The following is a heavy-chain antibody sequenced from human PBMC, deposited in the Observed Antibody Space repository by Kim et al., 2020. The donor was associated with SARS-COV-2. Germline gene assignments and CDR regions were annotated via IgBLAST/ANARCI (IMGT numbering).Heavy chain of an antibody. V-gene: IGHV3-7*03. CDR3: VTDLASCSGSICYSVFDH. CDR2: IEADVRGQ. D-gene: IGHD2-15*01. Sequence: GGSLRLSCAASVFTLRNYWMNSVREAPGKGLEWVATIEADVRGQHYVDSVKGRFTISSDNAKNSLYLQMNSLRAEASSVYFCVTDLASCSGSICYSVFDHWGWGPPATVPS. J-gene: IGHJ4*02. CDR1: VFTLRNYW.